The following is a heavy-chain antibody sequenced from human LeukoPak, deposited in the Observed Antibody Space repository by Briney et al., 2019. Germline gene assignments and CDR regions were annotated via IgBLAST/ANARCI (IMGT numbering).Heavy chain of an antibody. V-gene: IGHV4-34*01. CDR3: ARGGHASNTYYDILTGPKNIFDP. J-gene: IGHJ5*02. Sequence: PSETLSLTCAVYGGSFSAYYGSWIRQPPGKGLEWIGEINHSGSTNYNPSLKSRVTISVDTSKNQFSLKLSSVTAADTAVYYCARGGHASNTYYDILTGPKNIFDPWGQGTLVTVSS. CDR1: GGSFSAYY. D-gene: IGHD3-9*01. CDR2: INHSGST.